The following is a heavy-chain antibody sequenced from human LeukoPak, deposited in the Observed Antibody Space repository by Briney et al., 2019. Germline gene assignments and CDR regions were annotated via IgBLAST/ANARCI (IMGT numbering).Heavy chain of an antibody. Sequence: PGGSLRLSCAASGFAFSAYEMSWVRQAPGKGLEWVSRIDYSGNAIVYADSVKGRFTISRDNARNSLYLQMTRLRAEDTALYYCATHYSGSMALDRWGQGTRVTVSS. V-gene: IGHV3-48*03. CDR1: GFAFSAYE. CDR3: ATHYSGSMALDR. J-gene: IGHJ1*01. CDR2: IDYSGNAI. D-gene: IGHD5-12*01.